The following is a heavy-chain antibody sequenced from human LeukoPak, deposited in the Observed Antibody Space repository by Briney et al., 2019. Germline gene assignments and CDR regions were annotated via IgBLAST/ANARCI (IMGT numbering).Heavy chain of an antibody. D-gene: IGHD3-16*01. CDR2: INPSGGST. CDR1: GYTFTSYY. CDR3: ARDGSIFGGNDY. V-gene: IGHV1-46*01. J-gene: IGHJ4*02. Sequence: ASVKVSCKASGYTFTSYYMHWVRQAPGQGLEWMGIINPSGGSTSYAQKFQGRVTMTRDMSTSTVYMELSSLGSEDTAVYYCARDGSIFGGNDYWGQGTLVTVSS.